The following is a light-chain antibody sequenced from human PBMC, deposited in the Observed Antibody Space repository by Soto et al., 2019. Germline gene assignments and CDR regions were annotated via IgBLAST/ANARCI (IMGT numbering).Light chain of an antibody. CDR2: SNN. J-gene: IGLJ1*01. V-gene: IGLV1-44*01. CDR1: SSNIGSDI. CDR3: SSYTRSSLYV. Sequence: QSVLTQPPSASGTPGQRVTISCSGSSSNIGSDIVNWYQQLPGTAPKLLIYSNNQRPSGVPDRFSGSKSGTSASLAISGLQSEDEADFYCSSYTRSSLYVFGPGTKVTVL.